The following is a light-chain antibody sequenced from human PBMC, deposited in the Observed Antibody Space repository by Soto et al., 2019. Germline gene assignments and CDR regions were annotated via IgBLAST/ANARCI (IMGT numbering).Light chain of an antibody. V-gene: IGLV2-14*03. CDR2: DVN. CDR3: SSHSSSSTLVV. CDR1: SSDVGGYNY. J-gene: IGLJ2*01. Sequence: QSVLTQPASMSGSPGQSITISGTGTSSDVGGYNYVSWYRQHPGKAPKLMIYDVNNRPSGVSNRFSGSKSGNTASLTISGLQAEDEADYYCSSHSSSSTLVVFGGGTQLTVL.